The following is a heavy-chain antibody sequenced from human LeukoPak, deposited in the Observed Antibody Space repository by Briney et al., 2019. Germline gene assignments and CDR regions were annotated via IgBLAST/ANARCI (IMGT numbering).Heavy chain of an antibody. V-gene: IGHV3-23*01. Sequence: GGSLRLSCAASGFTFSSYGMSWVRQAPGKGLEWVSGIINNGISTSYAESVKGRFTISRDNSMSTLFLQMNSLRAEDTAVYYCARGTSTFDYWGQGTLVTVSS. J-gene: IGHJ4*02. CDR2: IINNGIST. CDR3: ARGTSTFDY. CDR1: GFTFSSYG. D-gene: IGHD3-3*02.